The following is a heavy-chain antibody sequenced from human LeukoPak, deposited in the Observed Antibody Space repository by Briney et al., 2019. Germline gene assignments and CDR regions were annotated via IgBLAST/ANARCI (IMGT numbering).Heavy chain of an antibody. Sequence: GGSLRLSCAASGFTFSSYAMSWVRQAPGKGLEWVSAISGSGGSTYYADSVKGRFTISRDNSKNTLYLQMNSLRAEDTAVYYCAKIHTGVVVPAVIVWGQGTLVTVSS. V-gene: IGHV3-23*01. J-gene: IGHJ4*02. CDR2: ISGSGGST. D-gene: IGHD2-2*01. CDR3: AKIHTGVVVPAVIV. CDR1: GFTFSSYA.